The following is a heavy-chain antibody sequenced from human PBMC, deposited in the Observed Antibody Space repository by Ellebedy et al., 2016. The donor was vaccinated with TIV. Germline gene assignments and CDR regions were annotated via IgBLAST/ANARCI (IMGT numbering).Heavy chain of an antibody. CDR1: GYTFKSYG. CDR3: ARGQCRSGGSCGDDY. V-gene: IGHV1-18*01. J-gene: IGHJ4*02. D-gene: IGHD2-15*01. CDR2: ISAYNGNT. Sequence: ASVKVSCKASGYTFKSYGISWVRQAPGQGLEWMGWISAYNGNTNYAQKLQGRVTMTTDTSTSTAYMELRSLRSDDTAVYYCARGQCRSGGSCGDDYWGQGTLVTVTS.